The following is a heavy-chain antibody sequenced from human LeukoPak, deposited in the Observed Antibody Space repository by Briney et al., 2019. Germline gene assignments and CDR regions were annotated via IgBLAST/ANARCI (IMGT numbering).Heavy chain of an antibody. J-gene: IGHJ4*02. D-gene: IGHD2-15*01. CDR3: VMRSGCSGGSCYLYFDY. CDR2: IRYDGSNK. CDR1: GFTFSSYG. V-gene: IGHV3-30*02. Sequence: GGSLRLSCAASGFTFSSYGMHWVRQAPGKGLEWVAFIRYDGSNKYYADSVKGRFTISRDKSKNTLYLQINILREQDTAVYYCVMRSGCSGGSCYLYFDYWGQGTLVTVSS.